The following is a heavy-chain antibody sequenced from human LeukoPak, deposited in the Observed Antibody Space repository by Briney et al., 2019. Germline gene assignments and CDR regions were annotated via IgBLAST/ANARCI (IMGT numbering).Heavy chain of an antibody. D-gene: IGHD6-19*01. J-gene: IGHJ4*02. CDR3: ARDSAGIQQWLVRSPRGVFDY. CDR2: IYYSGST. V-gene: IGHV4-39*07. CDR1: GGSISSSSYY. Sequence: PSETLSLTCTVSGGSISSSSYYWGWIRQPPGKGLEWIGSIYYSGSTYYNPSLKSRVTISVDTSKNQFSLKLSSVTAADTAVYYCARDSAGIQQWLVRSPRGVFDYWGQGTLVTVSS.